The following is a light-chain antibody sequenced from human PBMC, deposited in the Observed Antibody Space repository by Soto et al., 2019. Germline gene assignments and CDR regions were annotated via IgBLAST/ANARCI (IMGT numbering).Light chain of an antibody. Sequence: EIVLTQAPATLSLSPGERATLSCRARQSVSSSLAWYQQKPGQAPRLLIYDASNRATGIPDTFSGSGSGSNITLTISSLEHADLAVYYCQHLSNWSLPFGRGTKVHIK. V-gene: IGKV3-11*01. CDR2: DAS. CDR3: QHLSNWSLP. CDR1: QSVSSS. J-gene: IGKJ3*01.